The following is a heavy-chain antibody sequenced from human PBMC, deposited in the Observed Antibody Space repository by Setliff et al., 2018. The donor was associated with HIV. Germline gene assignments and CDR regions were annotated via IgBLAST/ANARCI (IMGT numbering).Heavy chain of an antibody. D-gene: IGHD3-9*01. V-gene: IGHV4-34*01. Sequence: SETLSLTCAVYGGSFSGYYWSWIRQPPGKGLEWIGEINHSGSTNDNPSLKSRVTISVDRSKNQFSLNITSVTAADTAVYYCARGRDNLLTGYYVSFDSWGQGNLVTVSS. J-gene: IGHJ4*02. CDR3: ARGRDNLLTGYYVSFDS. CDR1: GGSFSGYY. CDR2: INHSGST.